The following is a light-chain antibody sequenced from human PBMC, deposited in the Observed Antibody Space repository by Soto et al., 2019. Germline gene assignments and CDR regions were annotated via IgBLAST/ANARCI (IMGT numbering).Light chain of an antibody. CDR2: GAS. Sequence: EVVFTQSPGTLSLSPGEGATLSCRASQSVSSSYLAWYQQKPGQAPRLLIYGASSRATGIPDRFSGSGSGTDFTLTISRLEPEDFAVYYCQQYGSSPGTFGQATKVDIK. J-gene: IGKJ1*01. V-gene: IGKV3-20*01. CDR1: QSVSSSY. CDR3: QQYGSSPGT.